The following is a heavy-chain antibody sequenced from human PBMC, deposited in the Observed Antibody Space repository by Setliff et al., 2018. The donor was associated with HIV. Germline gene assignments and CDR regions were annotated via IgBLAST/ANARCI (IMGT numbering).Heavy chain of an antibody. Sequence: ASVKFSCKASGYTFTSYAMHWVRQAPGQRLEWMGWINAGNGNTKYSQKFQGRVTITRDTSASTAYMELSSLRSEDTAVYYCARLGSGWSDSYYYAMDVWGQGTTVTVSS. CDR3: ARLGSGWSDSYYYAMDV. CDR2: INAGNGNT. CDR1: GYTFTSYA. J-gene: IGHJ6*02. V-gene: IGHV1-3*01. D-gene: IGHD6-19*01.